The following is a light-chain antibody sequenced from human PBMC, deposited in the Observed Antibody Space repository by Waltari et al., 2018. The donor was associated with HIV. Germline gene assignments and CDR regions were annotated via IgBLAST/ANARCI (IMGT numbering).Light chain of an antibody. J-gene: IGLJ1*01. Sequence: QSALTQPASVSGSLGQSITISCTGTSSDVGAFNSFSWYQQRPGNVPKLLIYEVNSRPSGIDNRFSGSKSGNTASLTISGLQVEDEADYYCSSFTGSNTYVFGSGTKVTVL. CDR3: SSFTGSNTYV. V-gene: IGLV2-14*01. CDR2: EVN. CDR1: SSDVGAFNS.